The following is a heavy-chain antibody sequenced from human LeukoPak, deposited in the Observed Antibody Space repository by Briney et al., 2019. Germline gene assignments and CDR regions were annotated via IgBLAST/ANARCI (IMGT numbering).Heavy chain of an antibody. CDR1: GGSISSSSFY. V-gene: IGHV4-39*01. CDR3: ARHSRSGYSDYESAFDI. D-gene: IGHD5-12*01. Sequence: SETLSLTCTVSGGSISSSSFYWDWIRQPPGKGLEWIGTIFYSGSTYYNPSLKSRITISVDTSKNQFSLKLSSVTAADTAVYYCARHSRSGYSDYESAFDIWGQGTMVIASS. J-gene: IGHJ3*02. CDR2: IFYSGST.